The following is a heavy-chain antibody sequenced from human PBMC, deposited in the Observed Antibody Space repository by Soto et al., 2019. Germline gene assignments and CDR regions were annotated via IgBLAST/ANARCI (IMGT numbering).Heavy chain of an antibody. D-gene: IGHD1-26*01. CDR2: IIPIFGPA. Sequence: QVQLVQSGAEVKKPGSSVKVSCKASGGTFSSYAISWVRQAPGQGLGWMGGIIPIFGPANYAQQCQGRVTITADESTSTAYMELSSLRSEDTAVYYCARDPLELLFSPGEIWGQGTLVTVSS. J-gene: IGHJ4*02. V-gene: IGHV1-69*01. CDR3: ARDPLELLFSPGEI. CDR1: GGTFSSYA.